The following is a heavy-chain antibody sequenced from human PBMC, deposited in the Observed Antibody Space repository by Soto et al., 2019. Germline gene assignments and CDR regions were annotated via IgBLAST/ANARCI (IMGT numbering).Heavy chain of an antibody. V-gene: IGHV3-33*01. CDR1: GFTFNTYS. CDR2: IWYDGTQK. Sequence: QVQLEESGGGVVQHGRSLRLSCEASGFTFNTYSMHWVRQPPGKGLEWLAAIWYDGTQKYYADSVKGRFIIPRDNSKKTLYLEMNSLRAEDTAVYYCARAGGTTVTGLWHFDSWGQGTLVTVSS. D-gene: IGHD4-17*01. CDR3: ARAGGTTVTGLWHFDS. J-gene: IGHJ4*02.